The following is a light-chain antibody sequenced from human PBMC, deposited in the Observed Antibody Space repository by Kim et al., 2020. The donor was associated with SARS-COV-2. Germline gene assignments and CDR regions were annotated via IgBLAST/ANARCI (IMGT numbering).Light chain of an antibody. Sequence: SYELTQPPSVSVSPGQTASITCSGDKLGDKYACWYQQKPGQSPVLVIYQDSKRPSGIPERFSGSNSGNTATLTISGTQAMDEADYYCKAWDSSSHVVFGGGTQLTVL. CDR3: KAWDSSSHVV. J-gene: IGLJ2*01. CDR1: KLGDKY. CDR2: QDS. V-gene: IGLV3-1*01.